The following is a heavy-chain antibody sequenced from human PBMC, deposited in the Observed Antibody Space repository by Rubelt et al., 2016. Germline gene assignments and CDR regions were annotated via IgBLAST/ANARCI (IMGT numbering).Heavy chain of an antibody. CDR3: AGSNPVDTAMDTFDY. CDR1: GYSISSGYY. Sequence: QVQLQESGPGLVKPSETLSLTCTVSGYSISSGYYWGWIRQPPGTGLDWIGEINHRGRTHYNPSLKSRVAISVDTSKNLFSPKLSSVTAAETAVYYCAGSNPVDTAMDTFDYWGQGTLVTVSS. V-gene: IGHV4-38-2*02. CDR2: INHRGRT. D-gene: IGHD5-18*01. J-gene: IGHJ4*02.